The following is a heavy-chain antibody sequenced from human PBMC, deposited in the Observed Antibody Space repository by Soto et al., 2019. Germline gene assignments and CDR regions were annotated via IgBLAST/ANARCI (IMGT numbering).Heavy chain of an antibody. J-gene: IGHJ6*02. V-gene: IGHV1-69*08. CDR1: GDTFSRYS. CDR2: IIPVFGIA. CDR3: AREDRDRETGLVPAAIDGMDV. Sequence: QVQLVQSGAEVKKPGSSAKVSCKASGDTFSRYSFTWVRQAPGHGLEWMGRIIPVFGIASYAQKFQGRVTITADKSTSTAYMELSSLRSEDTAVYYCAREDRDRETGLVPAAIDGMDVWGQGTTVTVSS. D-gene: IGHD2-2*01.